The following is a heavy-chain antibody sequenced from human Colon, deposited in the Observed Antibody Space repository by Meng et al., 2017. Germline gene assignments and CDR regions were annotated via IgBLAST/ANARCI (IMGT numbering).Heavy chain of an antibody. D-gene: IGHD3-22*01. Sequence: VAPQESRPALVKSSQSLSLTCTVSGGSRSSGDYYWSWSRQHPGKCLEWIGYFYFRGITYYNPSLKSLVSISVDTSKNRFSLNLSSVTAADTAVYYCARYFYDSRGVTWFDPWGQGTLVTVSS. CDR2: FYFRGIT. CDR1: GGSRSSGDYY. CDR3: ARYFYDSRGVTWFDP. V-gene: IGHV4-31*01. J-gene: IGHJ5*02.